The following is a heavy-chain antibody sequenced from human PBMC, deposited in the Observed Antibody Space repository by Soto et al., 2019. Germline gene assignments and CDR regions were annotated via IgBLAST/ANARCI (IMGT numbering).Heavy chain of an antibody. CDR1: GGSISSGGYY. Sequence: QVQLQESGPGLVKPSQTLSLTCTVSGGSISSGGYYWSWIRQHPGKGLEWIGYIYYSGSTYYNPSLKGRVTISVDTSKNQFSLKLSSVTAADTAVYYCARAKRGSSSQNWFDPWGQGTLVTVSS. CDR3: ARAKRGSSSQNWFDP. D-gene: IGHD6-13*01. J-gene: IGHJ5*02. V-gene: IGHV4-31*03. CDR2: IYYSGST.